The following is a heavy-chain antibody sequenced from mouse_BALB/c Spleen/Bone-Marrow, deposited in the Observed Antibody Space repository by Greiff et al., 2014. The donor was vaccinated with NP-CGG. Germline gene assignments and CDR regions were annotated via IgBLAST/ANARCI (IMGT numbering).Heavy chain of an antibody. V-gene: IGHV5-4*02. D-gene: IGHD1-1*02. J-gene: IGHJ4*01. CDR2: ISDGGSYT. Sequence: DVHLVESGGGLVKPGGSLKLSCAASGFTFSEYYMYWVRQTPEKRLEWVATISDGGSYTYYPDSVKGRFTISRDNAKNNLYLQMSSLKSEDTAMYYCARSGERYGAMDYCGQGTSVTVFS. CDR3: ARSGERYGAMDY. CDR1: GFTFSEYY.